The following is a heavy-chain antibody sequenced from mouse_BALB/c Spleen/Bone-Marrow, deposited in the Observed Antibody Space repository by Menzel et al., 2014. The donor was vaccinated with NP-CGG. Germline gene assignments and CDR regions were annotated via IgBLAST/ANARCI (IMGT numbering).Heavy chain of an antibody. D-gene: IGHD4-1*01. J-gene: IGHJ3*01. CDR3: ARKEGFWGTFAY. CDR1: GYTFSSYW. Sequence: VKLMESGAELMKPGASVKISCKATGYTFSSYWIEWVKQRPGHGLEWIGEILPGSGSTKYNEKFKGKATFTADTSSNTAYMQLSSLTSEDSAVYYCARKEGFWGTFAYWGQGTLVTVSA. V-gene: IGHV1-9*01. CDR2: ILPGSGST.